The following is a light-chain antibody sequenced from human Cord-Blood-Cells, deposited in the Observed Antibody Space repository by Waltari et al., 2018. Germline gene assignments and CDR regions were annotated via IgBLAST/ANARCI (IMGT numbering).Light chain of an antibody. J-gene: IGKJ4*01. Sequence: EIVLKQSPATLSLSPGERATLSCRASQSVSSYLAWYQQKPGQAPRLLIYDASNRATGIPARFSGSESGTDFTLTISSLEPEDFAVYNCQQRSNWPPLTFGGGTKVEIK. CDR3: QQRSNWPPLT. CDR1: QSVSSY. CDR2: DAS. V-gene: IGKV3-11*01.